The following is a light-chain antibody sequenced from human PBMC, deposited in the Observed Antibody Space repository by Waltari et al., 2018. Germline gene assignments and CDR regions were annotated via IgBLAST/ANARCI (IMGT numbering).Light chain of an antibody. J-gene: IGLJ3*02. CDR2: RNN. CDR3: ASWDDSLSVGV. CDR1: ISNLGTIY. V-gene: IGLV1-47*01. Sequence: QSVLTQPPSASGTPGQRVTISCSGSISNLGTIYVYWYQQFPGTAPKLLIQRNNQRPSGVPDRFSGSKSGTSASLAISGLRSEDETDYYCASWDDSLSVGVFGGGTKLTVL.